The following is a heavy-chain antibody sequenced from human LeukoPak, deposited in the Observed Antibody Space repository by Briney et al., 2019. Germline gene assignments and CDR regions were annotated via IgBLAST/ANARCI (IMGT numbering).Heavy chain of an antibody. V-gene: IGHV4-59*01. CDR2: VSYSGST. J-gene: IGHJ4*02. CDR1: GGSISGYY. Sequence: PSETLSLTCTVSGGSISGYYWSWTRQPPGKGLEWIAFVSYSGSTNYNPSLKNRVTISRDTSKNQLSLKLSSVTAADTAVYYCARDRGSAGGFDFWGQGALVTVSS. D-gene: IGHD6-13*01. CDR3: ARDRGSAGGFDF.